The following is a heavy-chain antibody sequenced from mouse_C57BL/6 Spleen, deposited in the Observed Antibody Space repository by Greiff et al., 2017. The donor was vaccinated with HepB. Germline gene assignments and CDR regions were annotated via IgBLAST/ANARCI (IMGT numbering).Heavy chain of an antibody. CDR1: GFNIKDDY. D-gene: IGHD1-1*01. V-gene: IGHV14-4*01. CDR3: TLYGSSYYFDY. Sequence: EVQLQQSGAELVRPGDSVKLSCTASGFNIKDDYMHWVKQRPEQGLEWIGWIDPENGDTEYASKFQGKATIKADTSSNTAYLQLSSLTSEDTAVYYCTLYGSSYYFDYWGQGTTLTVSS. J-gene: IGHJ2*01. CDR2: IDPENGDT.